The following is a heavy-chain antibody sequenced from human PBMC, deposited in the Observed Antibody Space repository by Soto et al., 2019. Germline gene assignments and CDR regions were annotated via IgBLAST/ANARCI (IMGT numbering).Heavy chain of an antibody. CDR3: ARDKDLIVVVPAATYYYGMNV. CDR2: ISSSSSYI. Sequence: LRLSCAASGFTFSSYSMNWVRQAPGKGLEWVSSISSSSSYIYYADSVKGRFTISRDNAKNSLYLQMNSLRAEDTAVYYCARDKDLIVVVPAATYYYGMNVWGQGTTVTVSS. CDR1: GFTFSSYS. J-gene: IGHJ6*02. V-gene: IGHV3-21*01. D-gene: IGHD2-2*01.